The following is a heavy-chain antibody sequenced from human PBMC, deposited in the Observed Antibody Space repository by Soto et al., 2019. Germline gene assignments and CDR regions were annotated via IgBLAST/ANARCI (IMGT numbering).Heavy chain of an antibody. CDR2: TWYDGSNK. D-gene: IGHD2-2*01. V-gene: IGHV3-33*01. CDR3: ARSPLPAYFDY. CDR1: GFTFSSYG. J-gene: IGHJ4*02. Sequence: SGGGVVQPGRSLRLSCAASGFTFSSYGMHWVRQAPGKGLEWVAVTWYDGSNKYYADSVKGRFTISRDNSKNTLYLQMNSLRAEDTAVYYCARSPLPAYFDYWGQGTLVTVSS.